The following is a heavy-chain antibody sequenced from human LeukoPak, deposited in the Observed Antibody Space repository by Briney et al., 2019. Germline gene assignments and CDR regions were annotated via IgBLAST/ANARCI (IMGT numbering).Heavy chain of an antibody. Sequence: PGGSLRLSCAASGFTFSSYAMSWVRQAPGKGLEWVSAISGSGGSTYYADSVKGRFTISRDNSKNTLYLQMNGLRAEDTAVYYCAKDRPVRYFDWLPAFDIWGQGTMVTVSS. CDR3: AKDRPVRYFDWLPAFDI. CDR1: GFTFSSYA. V-gene: IGHV3-23*01. D-gene: IGHD3-9*01. J-gene: IGHJ3*02. CDR2: ISGSGGST.